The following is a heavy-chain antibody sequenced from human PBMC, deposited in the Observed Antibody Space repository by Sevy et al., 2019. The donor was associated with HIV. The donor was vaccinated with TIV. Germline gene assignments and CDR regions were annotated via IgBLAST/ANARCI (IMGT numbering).Heavy chain of an antibody. CDR1: GFTFSSYA. Sequence: GGSLRLSCAASGFTFSSYAMSWVRQAPGKGLEWVSAISGSGGGTYYADSVKGPFSISRDNSKNKLYLQLNSLRAEDTAVYYYANSWDSGGPNWFDPWGQGTLVTVSS. D-gene: IGHD2-15*01. CDR2: ISGSGGGT. CDR3: ANSWDSGGPNWFDP. J-gene: IGHJ5*02. V-gene: IGHV3-23*01.